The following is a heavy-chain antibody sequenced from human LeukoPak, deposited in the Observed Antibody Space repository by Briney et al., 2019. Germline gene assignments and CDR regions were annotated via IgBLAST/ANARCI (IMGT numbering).Heavy chain of an antibody. CDR2: INAGNGNT. V-gene: IGHV1-3*01. Sequence: ASVKVSCKASGYTFTSYAMHWVRQAPGQRLEWMGWINAGNGNTKYSQKFQGRVTITRDTSASTAYMELSSLRSEDTAVYYCARVPKSYSSGWLLFDYWGQGTLVTVSS. CDR1: GYTFTSYA. D-gene: IGHD6-19*01. CDR3: ARVPKSYSSGWLLFDY. J-gene: IGHJ4*02.